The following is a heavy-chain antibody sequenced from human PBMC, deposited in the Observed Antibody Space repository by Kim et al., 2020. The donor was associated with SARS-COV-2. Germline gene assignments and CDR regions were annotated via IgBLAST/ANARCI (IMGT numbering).Heavy chain of an antibody. D-gene: IGHD6-13*01. CDR1: GFTFSDYY. J-gene: IGHJ4*02. CDR3: ARVSEGGSSWYYFDS. CDR2: IRSINSYT. V-gene: IGHV3-11*05. Sequence: GGSLRLSCAASGFTFSDYYMSWIRQAPGKGLEWVSYIRSINSYTNYADSVKGRFTISRDNAKKSLYLQMDTLRAEDTAMYYCARVSEGGSSWYYFDSWGQGTLGTVPS.